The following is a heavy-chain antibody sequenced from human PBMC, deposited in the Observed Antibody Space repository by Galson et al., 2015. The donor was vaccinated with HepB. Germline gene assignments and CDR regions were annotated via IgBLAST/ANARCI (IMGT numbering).Heavy chain of an antibody. V-gene: IGHV3-23*01. CDR1: GFTFDIYA. D-gene: IGHD3-10*01. J-gene: IGHJ4*02. CDR2: ITGDGGIT. CDR3: AKGGSGTATGFES. Sequence: SLRLSCAAAGFTFDIYAMSWVRQAPGKGLEWVSVITGDGGITYYADSVRGRFTISRDNSKNTLYLEMSSLRAEDTAIYYCAKGGSGTATGFESWGQGTLGTVSS.